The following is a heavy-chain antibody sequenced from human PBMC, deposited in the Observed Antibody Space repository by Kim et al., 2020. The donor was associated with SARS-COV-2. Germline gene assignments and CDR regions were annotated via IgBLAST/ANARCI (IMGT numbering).Heavy chain of an antibody. Sequence: SVKGRVHISREHAKNTLYLQMNRLRAEDTAVYYCARVSYYYDSRDDAFDIWGQGTMVTVSS. D-gene: IGHD3-22*01. J-gene: IGHJ3*02. CDR3: ARVSYYYDSRDDAFDI. V-gene: IGHV3-74*01.